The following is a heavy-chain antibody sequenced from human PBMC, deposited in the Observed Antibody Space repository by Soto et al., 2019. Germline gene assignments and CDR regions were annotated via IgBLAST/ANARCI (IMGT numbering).Heavy chain of an antibody. CDR3: ARHTLVVVVAATSPFDY. V-gene: IGHV4-39*01. CDR2: IYYSGST. Sequence: QLQLQESGPGLVKPSETLSLTCTVSGGSISSSSYYWGWIRQPPGKGLEWIGRIYYSGSTYYNPSLKSRVTISVDTSKNQFSLKLSSVTAADTAVYYCARHTLVVVVAATSPFDYWGQGTLVTVSS. D-gene: IGHD2-15*01. CDR1: GGSISSSSYY. J-gene: IGHJ4*02.